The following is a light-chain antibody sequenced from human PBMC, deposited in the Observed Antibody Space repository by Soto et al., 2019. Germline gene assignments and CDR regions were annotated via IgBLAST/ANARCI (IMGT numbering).Light chain of an antibody. V-gene: IGLV2-14*01. Sequence: QSVLTQPASVSGSPGQSITISCTGTSTDASDSDSVSWYQQHPGKAPKLMIFEVSNRPSGVSSRFSGSKSGTTASLTISRLPTEDEADYYCSSYVRGGTYVFGTGTKVTVL. CDR3: SSYVRGGTYV. CDR1: STDASDSDS. CDR2: EVS. J-gene: IGLJ1*01.